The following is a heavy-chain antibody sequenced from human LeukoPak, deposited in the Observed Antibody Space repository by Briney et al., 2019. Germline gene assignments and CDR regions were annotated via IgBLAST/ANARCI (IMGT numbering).Heavy chain of an antibody. Sequence: NPSETLSLTCAVSGYSISSGYYWGWIRQPPGKGLEWIGSIYHSGSTYYNPSLKSRVTISVDTSKNQFSLKLSSVTAADTAVYYCARDEGVFSLKAAYYDFWSGYTLFDYWGQGTLVTVSS. V-gene: IGHV4-38-2*02. J-gene: IGHJ4*02. CDR2: IYHSGST. CDR3: ARDEGVFSLKAAYYDFWSGYTLFDY. D-gene: IGHD3-3*01. CDR1: GYSISSGYY.